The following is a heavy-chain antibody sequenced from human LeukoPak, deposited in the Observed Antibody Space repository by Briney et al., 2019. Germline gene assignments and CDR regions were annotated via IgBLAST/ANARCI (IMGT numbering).Heavy chain of an antibody. Sequence: VKVSCKASGGTFSSYAISWVRQAPGQGLEWMGGIIPIFGTANYAQKFQGRVTITADESTSTAYMELSSLRSEDTAVYYCARDLGTTVTPPNYYYYMDVWGKGTTVTVSS. D-gene: IGHD4-11*01. J-gene: IGHJ6*03. V-gene: IGHV1-69*13. CDR1: GGTFSSYA. CDR3: ARDLGTTVTPPNYYYYMDV. CDR2: IIPIFGTA.